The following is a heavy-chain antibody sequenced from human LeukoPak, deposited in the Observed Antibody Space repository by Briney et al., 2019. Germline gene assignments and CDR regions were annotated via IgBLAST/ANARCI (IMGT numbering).Heavy chain of an antibody. V-gene: IGHV1-18*01. D-gene: IGHD3-22*01. CDR1: GYTFTSYG. CDR2: ISAYNGNT. Sequence: ASVKVSCKASGYTFTSYGINWVRQAPGQGLEWMGWISAYNGNTNYAQKLQGRVTMTTDTSTSTAYMELRSLRSDDTAVYYCARVDDSSGYSYYFDYWGQGTLVTVSS. CDR3: ARVDDSSGYSYYFDY. J-gene: IGHJ4*01.